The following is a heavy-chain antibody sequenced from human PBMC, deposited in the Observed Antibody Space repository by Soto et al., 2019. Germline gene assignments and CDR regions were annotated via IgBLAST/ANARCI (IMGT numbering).Heavy chain of an antibody. J-gene: IGHJ6*02. Sequence: QVQLVESGGGVVQPGRSLRLSCAASGFTFSSYGMHWVRQAPGKGLEWVAVISYDGSNKYYADSVKGRFTISRDNSKNTVCLQMNSLRPEDAAVYYCSQSIVVLPAVIADGMDVWGQGTKVTVSS. CDR3: SQSIVVLPAVIADGMDV. V-gene: IGHV3-30*18. CDR1: GFTFSSYG. CDR2: ISYDGSNK. D-gene: IGHD2-2*01.